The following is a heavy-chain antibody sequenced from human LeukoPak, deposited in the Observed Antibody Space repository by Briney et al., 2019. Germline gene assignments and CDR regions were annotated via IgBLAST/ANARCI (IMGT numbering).Heavy chain of an antibody. CDR3: ARVVLLVGATEDAFDI. D-gene: IGHD1-26*01. J-gene: IGHJ3*02. CDR2: ISYDGSNK. V-gene: IGHV3-30-3*01. CDR1: GFTFSGYA. Sequence: GRSLRLSCAASGFTFSGYAMHWVHQAPGKGLEWVAVISYDGSNKYYADFVKGRFTISRDNSKNTLYPQMNSLRAEDTAVYYCARVVLLVGATEDAFDIWGQGTMVTVSS.